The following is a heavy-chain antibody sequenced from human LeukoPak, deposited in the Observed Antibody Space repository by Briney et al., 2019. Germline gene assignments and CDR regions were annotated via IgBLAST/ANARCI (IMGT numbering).Heavy chain of an antibody. CDR2: IYYSGNT. Sequence: SETLSLTCTVSGGSISGYYWGWIRQPPGTGLEWIGYIYYSGNTKYNSSLKSRVTISVDTSKNQFSLKMSSVTAADTAVYYCARHAYGVGGQYWGQGALVTVSS. V-gene: IGHV4-59*08. D-gene: IGHD4/OR15-4a*01. CDR1: GGSISGYY. J-gene: IGHJ4*02. CDR3: ARHAYGVGGQY.